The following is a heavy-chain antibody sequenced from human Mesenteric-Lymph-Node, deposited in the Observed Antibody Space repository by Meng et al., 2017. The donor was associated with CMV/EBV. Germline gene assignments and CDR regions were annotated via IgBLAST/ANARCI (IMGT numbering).Heavy chain of an antibody. CDR1: GYTFTSSD. CDR3: ARHDGGSYDFWSGYYRTLDH. V-gene: IGHV1-8*03. CDR2: MNPNSVNT. D-gene: IGHD3-3*01. J-gene: IGHJ4*02. Sequence: ASVKVSCNASGYTFTSSDINWVRQATGQGLEWMGWMNPNSVNTGDAQKFQGRVTITRNTSISTAYIELSSMRSEDTAVYYCARHDGGSYDFWSGYYRTLDHWGQGTLVTVSS.